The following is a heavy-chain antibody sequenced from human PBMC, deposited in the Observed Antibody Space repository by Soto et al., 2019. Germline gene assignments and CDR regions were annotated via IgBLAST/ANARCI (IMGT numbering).Heavy chain of an antibody. D-gene: IGHD1-26*01. CDR3: ARDDCGSSGCSYYYGLDV. CDR1: GGSISSGDSY. Sequence: SETLSLTCTVSGGSISSGDSYWSWIRQPPGKGLEWIGYIYYTGSIFYNPSLESRVTISVDTSKNQSSLRLSSVTAADTAVYYCARDDCGSSGCSYYYGLDVWGQGTTVTVSS. J-gene: IGHJ6*02. CDR2: IYYTGSI. V-gene: IGHV4-30-4*01.